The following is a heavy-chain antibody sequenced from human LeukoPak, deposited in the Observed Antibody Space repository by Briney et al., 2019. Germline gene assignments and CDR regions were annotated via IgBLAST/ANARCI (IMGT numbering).Heavy chain of an antibody. D-gene: IGHD3-22*01. CDR2: VYPADSDT. CDR3: ARRNFDPSGSASLDY. V-gene: IGHV5-51*01. Sequence: GESLKISCKGSGYSLTNYWIAWVRQMPGKGLEWMGAVYPADSDTRYSPSFQGQVSISADKSMNTAYLQWSVLKASDTAMYYCARRNFDPSGSASLDYWGQGTLVTVSS. J-gene: IGHJ4*02. CDR1: GYSLTNYW.